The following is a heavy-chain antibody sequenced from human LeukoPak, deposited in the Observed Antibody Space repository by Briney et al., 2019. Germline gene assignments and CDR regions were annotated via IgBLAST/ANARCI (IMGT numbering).Heavy chain of an antibody. Sequence: GGSLRLSCAASGFTFSNYGMSWVRQAPGKGLEWVAFIRYDGSNKYYADSVKGRFTISRDSSKNTLYLQMNSLRPEDTAVYYCAKAGTQQWLVYVGVSWGQGTRVTVSS. CDR1: GFTFSNYG. CDR2: IRYDGSNK. CDR3: AKAGTQQWLVYVGVS. V-gene: IGHV3-30*02. D-gene: IGHD6-19*01. J-gene: IGHJ4*02.